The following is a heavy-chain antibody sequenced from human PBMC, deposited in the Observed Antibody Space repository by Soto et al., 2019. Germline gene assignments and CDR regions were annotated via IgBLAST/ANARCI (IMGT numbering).Heavy chain of an antibody. CDR3: ARVGIVVAGTYFYY. J-gene: IGHJ4*02. Sequence: VQLVESGGGLVTPGGSLRLSCAPSGFTFSSYSLNWVRQAPGKGLEWVSSISGGSGYIYYADSVKGRFTISRDNAKSSVYLQMNSLRAEDTAVYFCARVGIVVAGTYFYYWGQGTLVTVSS. V-gene: IGHV3-21*01. CDR1: GFTFSSYS. CDR2: ISGGSGYI. D-gene: IGHD6-19*01.